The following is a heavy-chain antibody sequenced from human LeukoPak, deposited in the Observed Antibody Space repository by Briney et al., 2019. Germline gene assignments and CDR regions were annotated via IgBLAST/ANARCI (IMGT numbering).Heavy chain of an antibody. CDR3: ARVGGELLQYFDY. J-gene: IGHJ4*02. CDR1: GGSISSYY. D-gene: IGHD1-26*01. Sequence: PSETLSLTCTVSGGSISSYYWSWIRQPPGKGLEWIGYNYYSGSTNYNPSLKSRVTISVDTSKNQFSLKLSSVTAADTAVYYCARVGGELLQYFDYWGQGTLVTVFS. CDR2: NYYSGST. V-gene: IGHV4-59*01.